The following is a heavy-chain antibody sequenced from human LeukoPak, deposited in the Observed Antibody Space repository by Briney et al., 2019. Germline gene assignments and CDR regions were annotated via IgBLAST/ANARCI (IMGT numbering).Heavy chain of an antibody. CDR3: AKPLEKYTYGGNFDY. D-gene: IGHD4-23*01. CDR2: ISDSGGST. J-gene: IGHJ4*02. V-gene: IGHV3-23*01. CDR1: GFTFSSYA. Sequence: GGSLRLSCAASGFTFSSYAMSWVRQAPGKGLEWVSAISDSGGSTYDADSVKGRFTISRDNSKNTLYLQMNSLRAEDTAVYYCAKPLEKYTYGGNFDYWGQGILVTVSS.